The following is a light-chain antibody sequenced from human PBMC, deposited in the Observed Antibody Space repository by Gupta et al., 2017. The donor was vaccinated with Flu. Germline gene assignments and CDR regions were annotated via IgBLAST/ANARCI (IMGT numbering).Light chain of an antibody. CDR3: HQYNSYSPDT. J-gene: IGKJ2*01. CDR1: QSINNW. V-gene: IGKV1-5*03. Sequence: DIQMTQSPSTLSASVGDRVTITCRASQSINNWLAWYQQKPGKAPKLLIYKASSLQSGVPSRFSGSGYGKEFSLTISSRQPDDFAIYYCHQYNSYSPDTFGQGTKLEIK. CDR2: KAS.